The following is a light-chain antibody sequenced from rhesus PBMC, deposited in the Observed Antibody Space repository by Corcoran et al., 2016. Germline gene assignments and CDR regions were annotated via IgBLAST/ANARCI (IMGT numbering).Light chain of an antibody. V-gene: IGKV2S2*01. CDR1: QSLLHSNGNTY. J-gene: IGKJ1*01. CDR2: KVT. CDR3: MQSTKDPWT. Sequence: DVVMTQTPLSLPVTPGEPASISCRSSQSLLHSNGNTYLDWYLQKPGQSPRLLIYKVTNRESGVPDRFSGSGSGTDFTLEISRVEPEDVGVYYCMQSTKDPWTFGQGTKVEIK.